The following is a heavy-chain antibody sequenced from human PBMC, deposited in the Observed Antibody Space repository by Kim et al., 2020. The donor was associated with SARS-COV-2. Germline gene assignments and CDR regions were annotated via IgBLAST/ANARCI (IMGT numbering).Heavy chain of an antibody. D-gene: IGHD1-26*01. J-gene: IGHJ4*02. CDR2: IWYDGSNK. CDR1: GFTFSSYG. V-gene: IGHV3-33*01. CDR3: ARDGMVGATGLDY. Sequence: GGSLRLSCAASGFTFSSYGMHWVRQAPGKGLEWVAVIWYDGSNKYYADSVKGRFTISRDNSKNTLYLQMNSLRAEDTAVYYCARDGMVGATGLDYGGQGTLVTVSS.